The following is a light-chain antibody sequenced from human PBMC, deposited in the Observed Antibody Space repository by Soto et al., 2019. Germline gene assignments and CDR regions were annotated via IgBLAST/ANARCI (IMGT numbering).Light chain of an antibody. CDR2: GNT. J-gene: IGLJ2*01. V-gene: IGLV1-40*01. CDR1: SSNIGAGYD. CDR3: QSYDNSLRGPVV. Sequence: QSALTQPPSVSGAPGQRVTISCIGNSSNIGAGYDVHWYQQLPGTAPKLLIYGNTNRPSGVPDRFSASKSGTSASLAISGLQAEDEANYYCQSYDNSLRGPVVFGGGTKVTVL.